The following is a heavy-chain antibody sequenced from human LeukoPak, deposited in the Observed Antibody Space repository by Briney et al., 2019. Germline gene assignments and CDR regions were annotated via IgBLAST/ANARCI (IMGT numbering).Heavy chain of an antibody. CDR2: ISGSGDNT. V-gene: IGHV3-23*01. CDR3: ARRGWLINFDY. J-gene: IGHJ4*02. Sequence: GGSLRLSCAASGFTFSNYAMSWVRQAPGKGLEWVSIISGSGDNTHYADSVKGRFTISRDNSKNTLYLQMKTLRAEDTAIHYCARRGWLINFDYWGQGTLVTVSS. CDR1: GFTFSNYA. D-gene: IGHD5-12*01.